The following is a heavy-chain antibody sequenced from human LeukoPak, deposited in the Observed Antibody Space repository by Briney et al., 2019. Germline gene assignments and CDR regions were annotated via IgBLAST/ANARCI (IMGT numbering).Heavy chain of an antibody. J-gene: IGHJ4*02. CDR1: GFSLSTSEVG. CDR2: IYWDDVK. CDR3: AHRRPVSANNFFDY. Sequence: SGPTLVKPTQTLTLTCTFSGFSLSTSEVGVGWIRQPPGKALEWLAFIYWDDVKRYSPSLKSRLTITKDTTKNQVVLTITNMDTVDTGTYYCAHRRPVSANNFFDYWGQGTLVTVSS. D-gene: IGHD5/OR15-5a*01. V-gene: IGHV2-5*02.